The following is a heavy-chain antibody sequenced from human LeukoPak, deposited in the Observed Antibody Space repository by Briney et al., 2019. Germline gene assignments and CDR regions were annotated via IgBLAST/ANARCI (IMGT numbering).Heavy chain of an antibody. CDR3: AREDDILTGYFDY. D-gene: IGHD3-9*01. J-gene: IGHJ4*02. CDR2: IYPGDSDT. Sequence: KDGESLKISCKGSGYSFTSYWIGWVRQMPGKGLEWMGIIYPGDSDTRYSPSFQGQVTISADKFISTAYLQWSSLKASDTAMYYCAREDDILTGYFDYWGQGTLVTVSS. CDR1: GYSFTSYW. V-gene: IGHV5-51*01.